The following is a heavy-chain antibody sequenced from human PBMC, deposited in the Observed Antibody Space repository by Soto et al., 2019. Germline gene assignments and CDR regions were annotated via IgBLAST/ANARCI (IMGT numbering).Heavy chain of an antibody. CDR1: GFSFCSVS. CDR3: ASNWIQLYYFDY. Sequence: GGSLRLSCAASGFSFCSVSMNWVRQAPGKGLEWVSYISRSSDSIYYADSVKGRFTISRDNAKNSLYLQMNSLRDEDTAVYYCASNWIQLYYFDYWGQGTLVTVSA. CDR2: ISRSSDSI. V-gene: IGHV3-48*02. D-gene: IGHD5-18*01. J-gene: IGHJ4*02.